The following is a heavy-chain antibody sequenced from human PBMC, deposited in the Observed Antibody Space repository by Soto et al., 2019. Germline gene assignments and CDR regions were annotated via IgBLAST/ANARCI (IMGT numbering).Heavy chain of an antibody. CDR2: ISSSSSYI. J-gene: IGHJ4*02. Sequence: VGSLRLSCEASGFTFSSYRMNWVRQAPGKGLEWVSSISSSSSYIYYADSVKGRFTISRDNAKNSLYLQMNSLRAEDTAVYYCARDLYCSSTSCPDLDYWGQGTLVTVS. V-gene: IGHV3-21*01. CDR3: ARDLYCSSTSCPDLDY. CDR1: GFTFSSYR. D-gene: IGHD2-2*01.